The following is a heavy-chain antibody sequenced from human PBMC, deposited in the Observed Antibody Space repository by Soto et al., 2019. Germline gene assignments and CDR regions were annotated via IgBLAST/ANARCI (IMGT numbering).Heavy chain of an antibody. CDR1: GFTFSSYA. CDR3: AKDPRPIATSCLDY. V-gene: IGHV3-23*01. CDR2: ISGSGGST. J-gene: IGHJ4*02. Sequence: PGGSLRLSCAASGFTFSSYAMRWVRQAPGKGLEWVSAISGSGGSTYYADSVKGRFTISRDNSKNTLYLQMNSLRAEDTAVYYCAKDPRPIATSCLDYWGQGTLVTVSS. D-gene: IGHD2-2*01.